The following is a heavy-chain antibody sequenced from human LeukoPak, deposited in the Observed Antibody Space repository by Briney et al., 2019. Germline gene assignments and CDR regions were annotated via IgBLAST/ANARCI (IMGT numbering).Heavy chain of an antibody. V-gene: IGHV3-23*01. D-gene: IGHD5-24*01. CDR2: ISGSGGST. CDR3: ANYKGG. Sequence: GGSLRLSCAASGFTFSSYVMGWVRQAPVKGLEWVSTISGSGGSTNYADSVKGRFTISRDNSKKTLYVQMNSLRAEDTAVYYCANYKGGWGQGTLVTVSS. CDR1: GFTFSSYV. J-gene: IGHJ4*02.